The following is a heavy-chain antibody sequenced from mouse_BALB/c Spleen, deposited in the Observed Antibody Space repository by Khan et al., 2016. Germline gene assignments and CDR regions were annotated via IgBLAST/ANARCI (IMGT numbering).Heavy chain of an antibody. J-gene: IGHJ2*01. D-gene: IGHD1-1*02. CDR3: ARWVPFDY. CDR1: GYTFTSYW. Sequence: QVQLQQSGAELARPGASVKLSCKASGYTFTSYWMQWVKQRPGQGLEWIGAIYPGDGDTRYTQKFKGEATLTADKSSSTAYMQLSSLASEDSAVYYCARWVPFDYWGQGTTLTVSS. V-gene: IGHV1-87*01. CDR2: IYPGDGDT.